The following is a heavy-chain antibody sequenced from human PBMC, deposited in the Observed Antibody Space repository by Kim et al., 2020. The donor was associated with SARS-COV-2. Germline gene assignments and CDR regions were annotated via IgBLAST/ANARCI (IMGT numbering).Heavy chain of an antibody. J-gene: IGHJ4*02. CDR3: ARRYSYGWSDY. V-gene: IGHV4-34*01. Sequence: ETLSLTCAVYGGSFSGYYWSWIRQPPGKGLEWIGEINHSGSTNYNPSLKSRVTIPVDTSKNQFSLKLSSVTAADTAVYYCARRYSYGWSDYWGQGTLVT. CDR2: INHSGST. D-gene: IGHD5-18*01. CDR1: GGSFSGYY.